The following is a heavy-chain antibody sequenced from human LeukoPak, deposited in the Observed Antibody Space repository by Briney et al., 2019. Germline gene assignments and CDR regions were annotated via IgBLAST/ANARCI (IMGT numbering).Heavy chain of an antibody. Sequence: GGSLRLSCAASGFTFSGYSMNWVRQAPGKGLEWLSYISSSGYTIFYADSVKGRFTISRDNAKNSLYLQMNSLRAEDTAVYYCVRDHNDSSGYYLIDFDYWGQGTLVTVSS. CDR3: VRDHNDSSGYYLIDFDY. D-gene: IGHD3-22*01. J-gene: IGHJ4*02. V-gene: IGHV3-48*01. CDR2: ISSSGYTI. CDR1: GFTFSGYS.